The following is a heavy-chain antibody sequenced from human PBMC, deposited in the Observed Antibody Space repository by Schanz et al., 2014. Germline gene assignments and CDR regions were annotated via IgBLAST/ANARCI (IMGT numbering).Heavy chain of an antibody. CDR1: AFALNNYD. CDR3: ARDRGSAVGYQYYGMDV. CDR2: IRGSGGST. J-gene: IGHJ6*02. V-gene: IGHV3-23*01. Sequence: DVQLLESGGGLVQPGGSLRLSCAASAFALNNYDMTWVRQAPGKGLEWVSCIRGSGGSTLYADSVQGRFTISRDNSKNTLYLQMNSLRAEDTAVYYCARDRGSAVGYQYYGMDVWGQGTTVTVSS. D-gene: IGHD3-22*01.